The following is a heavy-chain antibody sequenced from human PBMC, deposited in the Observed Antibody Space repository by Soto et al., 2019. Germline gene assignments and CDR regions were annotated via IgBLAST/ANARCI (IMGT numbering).Heavy chain of an antibody. CDR3: ARTWPNPWYFDL. Sequence: KTSETLSLTCTVSGGSISSSSYYWGWIRQPPGKGLEWIGGIYYSGSTYYNPSLKSRVTISVDTSKNQFSLKLSSVTAADTAVYYCARTWPNPWYFDLWGRGTLVTVYS. CDR1: GGSISSSSYY. V-gene: IGHV4-39*01. J-gene: IGHJ2*01. CDR2: IYYSGST.